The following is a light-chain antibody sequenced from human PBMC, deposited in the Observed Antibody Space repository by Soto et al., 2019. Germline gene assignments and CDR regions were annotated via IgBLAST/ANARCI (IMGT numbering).Light chain of an antibody. V-gene: IGKV3-11*01. CDR1: QSASSY. Sequence: EIVLTQSPSTLSLSPGERATLSCISSQSASSYLAWYQQKPGQAPRLLIYDASNRATGIPARFSGSGSGTDFTLTISSLEPEDFAVYYCQQRSNWPSITFGQGTRLEIK. CDR2: DAS. J-gene: IGKJ5*01. CDR3: QQRSNWPSIT.